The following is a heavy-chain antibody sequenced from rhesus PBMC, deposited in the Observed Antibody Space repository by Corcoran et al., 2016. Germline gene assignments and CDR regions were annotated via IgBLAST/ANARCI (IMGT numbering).Heavy chain of an antibody. CDR3: TRGRDCTGSGCPHYFDY. CDR1: GFTFSDYY. J-gene: IGHJ4*01. V-gene: IGHV3S16*01. Sequence: EVQLVESGGGLVQPGGSLRLSCAASGFTFSDYYMSWVRQAPGKGLEWVSALSSASSYIYDADSVKGRFTISRDNAKNSLSLQMNSLKTEDTAVYYCTRGRDCTGSGCPHYFDYWGQGVLVTVSS. CDR2: LSSASSYI. D-gene: IGHD2-21*01.